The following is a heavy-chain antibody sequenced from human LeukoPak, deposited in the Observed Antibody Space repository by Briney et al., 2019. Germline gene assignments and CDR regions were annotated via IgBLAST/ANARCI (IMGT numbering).Heavy chain of an antibody. V-gene: IGHV1-18*01. Sequence: GASVKVSCKASGYTFTSYGISWVRQAPGQGLEWMGWISAYNGNTNYAQKLQGRVTMTTDTSTSTAYMELRSLRSDDTAVYYCARDIRLQYYHGSGSYLGAFDIWGQGTMVTVSS. J-gene: IGHJ3*02. CDR3: ARDIRLQYYHGSGSYLGAFDI. D-gene: IGHD3-10*01. CDR2: ISAYNGNT. CDR1: GYTFTSYG.